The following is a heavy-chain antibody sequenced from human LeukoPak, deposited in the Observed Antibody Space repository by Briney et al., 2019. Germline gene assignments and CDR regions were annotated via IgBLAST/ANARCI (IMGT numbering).Heavy chain of an antibody. CDR1: GFTFSSYA. D-gene: IGHD2-21*01. CDR3: ATQKGDSPDY. Sequence: PGGSLRLSCAASGFTFSSYAMSWVRQAPGKGLEWVSDISGSGGNTYYGDSVKGRFTISRDNSKNTLYLQMNSLRAEDTAVYYCATQKGDSPDYWGQGTLVTVSS. J-gene: IGHJ4*02. V-gene: IGHV3-23*01. CDR2: ISGSGGNT.